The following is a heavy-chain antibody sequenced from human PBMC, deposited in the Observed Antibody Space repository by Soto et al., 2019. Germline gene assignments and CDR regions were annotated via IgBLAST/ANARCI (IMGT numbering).Heavy chain of an antibody. J-gene: IGHJ4*02. D-gene: IGHD5-18*01. CDR3: ARRIGGYSYPIDY. CDR2: INHSGST. Sequence: LSLTCAVFGGSFSGYYWNWIRQPPGKGLEWIGEINHSGSTNYNPSLKGRFTISRDNAKNSLYLQMNSLRAEDTAVYYCARRIGGYSYPIDYWGQGTLVTVSS. V-gene: IGHV4-34*01. CDR1: GGSFSGYY.